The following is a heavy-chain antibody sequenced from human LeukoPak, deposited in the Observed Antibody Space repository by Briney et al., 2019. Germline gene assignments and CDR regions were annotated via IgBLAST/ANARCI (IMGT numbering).Heavy chain of an antibody. Sequence: SETLSLTCTVSGGSISSYYWSWIRQPPGKGLEWIGYIYYSGSTNYNPSLKSRVTISVDTSKNQFSLKLSSVTAADTAVYYCARDGLLAVAGGAGIDYWGQGTLVTVSS. J-gene: IGHJ4*02. V-gene: IGHV4-59*12. CDR2: IYYSGST. CDR3: ARDGLLAVAGGAGIDY. D-gene: IGHD6-19*01. CDR1: GGSISSYY.